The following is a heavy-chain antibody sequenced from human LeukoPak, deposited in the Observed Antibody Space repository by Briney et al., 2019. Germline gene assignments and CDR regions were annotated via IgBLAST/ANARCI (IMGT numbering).Heavy chain of an antibody. CDR2: IIPIFGTA. CDR3: ARQHYYGSGSYENWFDP. D-gene: IGHD3-10*01. CDR1: GYTFTGYY. Sequence: SVKVSCKASGYTFTGYYMHWVRQAPGQGLEWMGGIIPIFGTANYAQKFQGRVTITTDESTSTAYMELSSLRSEDTAVYYCARQHYYGSGSYENWFDPWGQGTLVTVSS. J-gene: IGHJ5*02. V-gene: IGHV1-69*05.